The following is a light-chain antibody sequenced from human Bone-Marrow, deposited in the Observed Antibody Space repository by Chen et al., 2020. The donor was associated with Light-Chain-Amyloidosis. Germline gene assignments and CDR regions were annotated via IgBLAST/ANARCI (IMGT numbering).Light chain of an antibody. J-gene: IGKJ4*01. CDR1: QTISSNY. CDR2: GSS. Sequence: EIVLTQSPGTLSLSPGEGANLSCRASQTISSNYLTWYQQKFGQAPRLLIYGSSSRATGIPDRFTGSGSGTDFPLTINRLATEDFAMYYCQQYGTSPLTFGGGTKVEIK. V-gene: IGKV3-20*01. CDR3: QQYGTSPLT.